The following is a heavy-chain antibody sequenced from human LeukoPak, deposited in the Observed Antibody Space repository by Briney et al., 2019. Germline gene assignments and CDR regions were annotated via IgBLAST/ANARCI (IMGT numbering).Heavy chain of an antibody. CDR1: GGSFSGYY. D-gene: IGHD6-19*01. J-gene: IGHJ4*02. CDR3: ARVKFLRWLAAYYFDY. V-gene: IGHV4-34*01. CDR2: INHSGST. Sequence: SETLSLTCAVYGGSFSGYYWSWIRQPPGKGLEWIGEINHSGSTNYNPSLKSRVTISVDTSKNQFSLKLSSVTAADTAVYYCARVKFLRWLAAYYFDYWGQGTLVTVSS.